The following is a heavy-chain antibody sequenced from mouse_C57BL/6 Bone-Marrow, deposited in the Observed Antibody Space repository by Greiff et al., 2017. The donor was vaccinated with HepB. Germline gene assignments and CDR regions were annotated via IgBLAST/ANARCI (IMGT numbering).Heavy chain of an antibody. CDR3: ARPDYDYDGFDY. J-gene: IGHJ2*01. Sequence: QVQLQQSGAELVKPGASVKMSCKASGYTFTSYWITWVKQRPGQGLEWIGDIYPGSGSTNYNEKFKSKATLTVDTSSSTAYMQLSSLTSEDSAVYYCARPDYDYDGFDYWGQGTTLTVSS. CDR1: GYTFTSYW. D-gene: IGHD2-4*01. V-gene: IGHV1-55*01. CDR2: IYPGSGST.